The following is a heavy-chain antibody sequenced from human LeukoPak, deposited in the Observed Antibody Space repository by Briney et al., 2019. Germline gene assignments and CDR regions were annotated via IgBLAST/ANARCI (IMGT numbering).Heavy chain of an antibody. CDR3: AKDGVAARLGGDY. Sequence: VGSLRLSCAASGFTFSSYGMHWVRQAPGKGLEWVAFIRYDGSNKYYADSVKGRFTISRDNSKNTLYLQMNSLRAEDTAVYYCAKDGVAARLGGDYWGQGTLVTVSS. D-gene: IGHD6-6*01. J-gene: IGHJ4*02. CDR2: IRYDGSNK. CDR1: GFTFSSYG. V-gene: IGHV3-30*02.